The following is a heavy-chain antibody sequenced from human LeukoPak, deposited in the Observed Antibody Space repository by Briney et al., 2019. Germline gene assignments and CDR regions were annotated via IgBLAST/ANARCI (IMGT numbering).Heavy chain of an antibody. D-gene: IGHD5-18*01. CDR2: INSDGSST. CDR3: ARAKRIGGYSYGTDDY. Sequence: GGSLRLSCAASGFTFSSYWMHLVRQAPGKGLVWVSRINSDGSSTSYADSVKGRFTISRDNAKNTLYLQMNSLRAEDTAVYYCARAKRIGGYSYGTDDYWGQGTLVTVSS. J-gene: IGHJ4*02. V-gene: IGHV3-74*01. CDR1: GFTFSSYW.